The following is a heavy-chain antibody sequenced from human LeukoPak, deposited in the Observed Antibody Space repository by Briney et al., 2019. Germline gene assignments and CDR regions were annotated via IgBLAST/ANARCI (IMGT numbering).Heavy chain of an antibody. CDR2: IKQDGSKK. J-gene: IGHJ4*02. V-gene: IGHV3-7*04. CDR3: ARGTATYNWNYFFDF. D-gene: IGHD1-7*01. CDR1: GFTFSSFW. Sequence: AASLTLSCAASGFTFSSFWMTWVRQPPGQGLEWFANIKQDGSKKFYLYSVKGRITVSRDNAKNSLFLQMDRLRAEDTAVFYCARGTATYNWNYFFDFWGQGTLVTVSS.